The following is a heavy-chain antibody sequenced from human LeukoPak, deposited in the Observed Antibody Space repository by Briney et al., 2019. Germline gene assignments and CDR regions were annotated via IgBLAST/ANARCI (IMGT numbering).Heavy chain of an antibody. CDR1: GGSFSGYY. D-gene: IGHD6-19*01. V-gene: IGHV4-34*01. J-gene: IGHJ4*02. CDR3: ARRPGGSSGWYMI. Sequence: SETLSLTCAVYGGSFSGYYWSWIRQPPGKGLDWIGEINHSGSTNYNPSLKSRVTISVDTSKNQFSLKLSSVTAADTAVYYCARRPGGSSGWYMIWGQGTLVTVSS. CDR2: INHSGST.